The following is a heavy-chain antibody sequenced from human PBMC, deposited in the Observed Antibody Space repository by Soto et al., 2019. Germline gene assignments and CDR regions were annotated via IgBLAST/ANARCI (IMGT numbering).Heavy chain of an antibody. CDR1: GYTFTSYG. Sequence: ASVKVSCKASGYTFTSYGISWVRQAPGQGLEWMGWISAYNGNKNYAQKLQGRVTMTTDTSTSTAYMELRSLRSDDTAVYYCAREGNDSSGYYPISAFDIWGQGTMVTVSS. CDR3: AREGNDSSGYYPISAFDI. V-gene: IGHV1-18*01. D-gene: IGHD3-22*01. CDR2: ISAYNGNK. J-gene: IGHJ3*02.